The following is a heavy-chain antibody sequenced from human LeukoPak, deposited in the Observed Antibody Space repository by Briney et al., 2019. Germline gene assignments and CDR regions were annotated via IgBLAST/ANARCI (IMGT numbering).Heavy chain of an antibody. Sequence: SETLSLTCTVSDDSVTNDFFWGWVRQPPGKELEWIGSFCLGRDTYYRPSLKSRVTISVDTSKNQFSLNLNSVTAADTAVYYCARWASISREPGGFFDHWGQGTLVTVSS. CDR3: ARWASISREPGGFFDH. CDR2: FCLGRDT. CDR1: DDSVTNDFF. V-gene: IGHV4-38-2*02. D-gene: IGHD1-14*01. J-gene: IGHJ4*02.